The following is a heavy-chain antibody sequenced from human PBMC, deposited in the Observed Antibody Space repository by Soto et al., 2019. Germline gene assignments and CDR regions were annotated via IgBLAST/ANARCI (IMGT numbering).Heavy chain of an antibody. D-gene: IGHD5-18*01. CDR2: INHSGST. J-gene: IGHJ4*02. Sequence: QVQLQQWGAGLLKPSETLSLTCAVYGGSFSGYYWSWIRQPPGKGLEWIGEINHSGSTNYNPSLKSRVTISVDTSKNQFSLKLSSVTAADTAVYYCARGSDTAIVTFDYWGQGTLVTVSS. CDR3: ARGSDTAIVTFDY. CDR1: GGSFSGYY. V-gene: IGHV4-34*01.